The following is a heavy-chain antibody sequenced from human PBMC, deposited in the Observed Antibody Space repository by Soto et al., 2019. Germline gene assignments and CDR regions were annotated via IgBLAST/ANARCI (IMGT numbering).Heavy chain of an antibody. CDR1: GFTVSSNY. J-gene: IGHJ4*02. CDR2: IYSGGST. Sequence: EVQLVESGGGLVQPGGSLRLSCAASGFTVSSNYMSWVRQAPGKGLEWVSVIYSGGSTYYADSVKGRFTISRDDSKNTLYLQMNILRAEDTAVYYCARNIYGDYGPVDYWGQGTLVTVSS. D-gene: IGHD4-17*01. V-gene: IGHV3-66*01. CDR3: ARNIYGDYGPVDY.